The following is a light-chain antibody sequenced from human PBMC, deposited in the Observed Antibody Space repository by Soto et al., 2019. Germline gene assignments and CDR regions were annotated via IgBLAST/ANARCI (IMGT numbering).Light chain of an antibody. CDR3: QQYGSSPRT. J-gene: IGKJ1*01. CDR2: GTS. V-gene: IGKV3-20*01. Sequence: EIVLTQSPGTLSLSPGERATLSCRASQSVGSSYLAWHQQKPGQAPRLLMFGTSNRATGIPDRFSGSGSGTDFTLTINSLEPEDFAVYYCQQYGSSPRTFGQGTKVEV. CDR1: QSVGSSY.